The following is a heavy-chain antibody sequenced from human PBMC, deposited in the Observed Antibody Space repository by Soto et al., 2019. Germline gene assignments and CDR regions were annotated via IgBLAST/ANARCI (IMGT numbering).Heavy chain of an antibody. CDR3: AKDILRREYGSGTTDGFDY. V-gene: IGHV3-9*01. J-gene: IGHJ4*02. CDR2: ISWNSGSI. D-gene: IGHD3-10*01. Sequence: EVQLVESGRGLVQPGRSLRLSCAASGFTFDNYDMHWVRQAPGKGLEWVSGISWNSGSIGYADSVKGRFTISRDNAKNSLYLQMNSLRAEDTALYYCAKDILRREYGSGTTDGFDYWGQGTLVTVSS. CDR1: GFTFDNYD.